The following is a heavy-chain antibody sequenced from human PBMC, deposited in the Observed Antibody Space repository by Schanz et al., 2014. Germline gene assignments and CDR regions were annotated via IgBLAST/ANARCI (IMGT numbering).Heavy chain of an antibody. CDR2: IYYSGST. D-gene: IGHD2-2*01. V-gene: IGHV4-39*07. CDR3: ARGYQLFDDAFDI. CDR1: GGSISGSSSYY. Sequence: QVQLQESGPGLVKASETLSLTCTVSGGSISGSSSYYWGWIRHPPGKGLEWIGSIYYSGSTYYNPPLKGRVTIPVDPPRTQFSLKRSSVTAADTAVYFCARGYQLFDDAFDIWGQGKMVTVSS. J-gene: IGHJ3*02.